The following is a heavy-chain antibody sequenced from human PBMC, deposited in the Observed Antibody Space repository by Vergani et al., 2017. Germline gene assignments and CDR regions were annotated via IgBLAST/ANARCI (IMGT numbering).Heavy chain of an antibody. V-gene: IGHV1-69*04. CDR2: IIPILGIA. CDR1: GGTFSSYA. D-gene: IGHD6-13*01. J-gene: IGHJ6*03. CDR3: ARDIAAAAAYYYYMDV. Sequence: QVQLVQSGAEVKKPGSSVKVSCKASGGTFSSYAISWVRQAPGQGLEWMGRIIPILGIANYAQKFQGRVTITADKYTSTAYMELSSLRSEDMAVYYCARDIAAAAAYYYYMDVWGKGTTVTVSS.